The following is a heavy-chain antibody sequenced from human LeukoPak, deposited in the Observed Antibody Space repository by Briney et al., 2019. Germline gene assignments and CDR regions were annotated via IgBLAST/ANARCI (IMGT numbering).Heavy chain of an antibody. D-gene: IGHD6-13*01. V-gene: IGHV3-21*01. CDR2: ISSSSSYI. CDR3: ARDGYSSSWYRTSYYYGMDV. Sequence: PGGSLRLSCAASGFTFSSYSMNWVRQAPGKGLEWVSSISSSSSYIYYADSVKGRFTISRDNAKNSLYLQMNSLRAEDTAVYYCARDGYSSSWYRTSYYYGMDVWGQGTTVTVSS. CDR1: GFTFSSYS. J-gene: IGHJ6*02.